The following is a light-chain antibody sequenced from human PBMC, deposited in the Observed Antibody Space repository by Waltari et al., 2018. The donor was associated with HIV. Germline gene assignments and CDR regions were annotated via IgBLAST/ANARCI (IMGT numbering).Light chain of an antibody. CDR2: RSN. V-gene: IGLV1-47*01. CDR3: AAWDGSLGV. J-gene: IGLJ2*01. CDR1: SSNIGRQY. Sequence: QSVLTQPPSASGTPGQRVTISCYGSSSNIGRQYVYWYQQFPGTARKLLSDRSNQRRSGVPDRFSGSKSGTSASLAISGLRSEDEADYYCAAWDGSLGVLGGGTKLTVL.